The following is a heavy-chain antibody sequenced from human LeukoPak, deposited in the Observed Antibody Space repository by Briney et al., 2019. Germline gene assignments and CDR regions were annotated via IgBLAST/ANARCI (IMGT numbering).Heavy chain of an antibody. J-gene: IGHJ4*02. V-gene: IGHV1-46*01. CDR3: ARDGWFYYDSSDYSGFDY. CDR1: GYTFTSYY. Sequence: PGAAVKVSCKASGYTFTSYYMHWVRQAPGQGLEWMGIINLSGGSINYAPKFQGRVTMTRDTSTSTVYMELSSLRSEDTAVYYCARDGWFYYDSSDYSGFDYWGQGTLVTVSS. CDR2: INLSGGSI. D-gene: IGHD3-22*01.